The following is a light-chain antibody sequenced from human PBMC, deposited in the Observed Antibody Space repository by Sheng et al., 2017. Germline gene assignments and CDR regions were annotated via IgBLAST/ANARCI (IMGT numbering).Light chain of an antibody. CDR2: AAS. V-gene: IGKV1-8*01. CDR1: QGISSY. J-gene: IGKJ1*01. Sequence: AIRMTQSPSSFSASTGDRVTITCRASQGISSYLAWYQQKPGKAPNLLIYAASTLQSGVPSRFSGSGSGTDFTLTISRLQSENFATYYCQQYFSYPRTFGQGTKVEVK. CDR3: QQYFSYPRT.